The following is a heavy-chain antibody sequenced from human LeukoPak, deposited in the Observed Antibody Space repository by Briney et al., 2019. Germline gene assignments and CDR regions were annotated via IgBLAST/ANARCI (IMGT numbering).Heavy chain of an antibody. D-gene: IGHD2-2*01. J-gene: IGHJ3*02. CDR1: GGSFSGYY. CDR2: INHSGST. V-gene: IGHV4-34*01. CDR3: ARHSAKRYCSSTSCSRNDAFDI. Sequence: SETLSLTCAVYGGSFSGYYWSWIRQPPGKGLEWIGEINHSGSTNYNPSLKSRVTISVDTSKNQFSLKLSSVTAADTAMYYCARHSAKRYCSSTSCSRNDAFDIWGQGTMVTVSS.